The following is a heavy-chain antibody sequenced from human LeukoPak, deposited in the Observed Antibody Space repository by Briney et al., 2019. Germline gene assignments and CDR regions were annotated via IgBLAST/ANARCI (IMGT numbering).Heavy chain of an antibody. J-gene: IGHJ4*02. V-gene: IGHV3-23*01. Sequence: PGGSLRLSCVASGFTFSSYAMSWVRQAPGKGLEWVSVISDGGGSTHYADSVKGRFTISRDNSKNMLYLQMNSLRAEDTAVYYCAKGLYSSSSYFDYWGQGTLVTVSS. CDR1: GFTFSSYA. CDR3: AKGLYSSSSYFDY. D-gene: IGHD6-6*01. CDR2: ISDGGGST.